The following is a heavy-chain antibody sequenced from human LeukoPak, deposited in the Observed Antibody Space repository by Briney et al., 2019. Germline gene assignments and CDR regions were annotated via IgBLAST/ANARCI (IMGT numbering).Heavy chain of an antibody. CDR1: GYTLTELS. CDR2: CDPEDGET. D-gene: IGHD6-13*01. V-gene: IGHV1-24*01. J-gene: IGHJ4*02. CDR3: ATAFVRAPYSSSRNFIV. Sequence: GASVKVSCKVSGYTLTELSMNWVRQAPGKGLEWMGGCDPEDGETIYAQKFQGRVTMTEDTSTDTAYMELSSLRSEDTAVYYCATAFVRAPYSSSRNFIVWGQGTLVTVSS.